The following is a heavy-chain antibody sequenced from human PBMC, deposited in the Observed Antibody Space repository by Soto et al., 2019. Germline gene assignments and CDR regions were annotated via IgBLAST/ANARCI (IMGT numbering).Heavy chain of an antibody. CDR3: ARAYGRDSILRYFVSAFDY. Sequence: PSETLSLTCTVSGGSISSGDYYWSWIRQPPGKGLEWIGYIYYSGSTYYNPSLKSRVTISVDTSKNQFSLKLSSVTAADTAVYYCARAYGRDSILRYFVSAFDYWGQGTLVTVSS. CDR1: GGSISSGDYY. V-gene: IGHV4-30-4*01. CDR2: IYYSGST. D-gene: IGHD3-9*01. J-gene: IGHJ4*02.